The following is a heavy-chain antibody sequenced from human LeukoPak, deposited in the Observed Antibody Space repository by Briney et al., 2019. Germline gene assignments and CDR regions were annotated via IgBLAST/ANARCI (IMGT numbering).Heavy chain of an antibody. D-gene: IGHD4-17*01. CDR1: GHTVTEFS. Sequence: ASVKVSCKVSGHTVTEFSIHWVRQAPGKGLEWMGGFDPDDAETVFARKFQGRVTMTEDTSTNTAYMELTSLRSEDTVVYYCATGLTTPVLVDTLHFWGQGTLVTVSS. CDR3: ATGLTTPVLVDTLHF. CDR2: FDPDDAET. J-gene: IGHJ4*02. V-gene: IGHV1-24*01.